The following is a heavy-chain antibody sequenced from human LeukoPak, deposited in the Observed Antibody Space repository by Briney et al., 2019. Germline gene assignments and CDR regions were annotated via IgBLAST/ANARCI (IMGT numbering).Heavy chain of an antibody. CDR2: IIPILGVA. CDR1: GGTFSSYA. J-gene: IGHJ4*02. V-gene: IGHV1-69*04. D-gene: IGHD3-3*01. Sequence: ASVKVSCKASGGTFSSYAISWVRQAPGQGLEWMGRIIPILGVANYAQKFQGRVTITAHKSTSTAYMELRSLRSDDTAVYYCARDAPRSGSIARFDYWGQGTLVTVSS. CDR3: ARDAPRSGSIARFDY.